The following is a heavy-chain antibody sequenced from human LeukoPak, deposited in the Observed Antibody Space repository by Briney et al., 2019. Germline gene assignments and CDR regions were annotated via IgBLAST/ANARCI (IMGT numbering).Heavy chain of an antibody. CDR3: ARDQISYRPKYYFDY. V-gene: IGHV1-69*04. J-gene: IGHJ4*02. CDR1: GGTFSSYA. D-gene: IGHD2-2*01. CDR2: IIPILGIA. Sequence: ASVKVSCRASGGTFSSYAISWVRQAPGQGLEWMGRIIPILGIANYAQMFQGRVTITADKSTSTAYMELSSLRSEDTAVYYCARDQISYRPKYYFDYWGQGTLVTVSS.